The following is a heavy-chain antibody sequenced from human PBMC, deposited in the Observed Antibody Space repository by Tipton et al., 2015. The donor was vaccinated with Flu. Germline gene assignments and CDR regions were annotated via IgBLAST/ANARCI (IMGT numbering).Heavy chain of an antibody. Sequence: TLSLTCAVYGGSFSGYYWSWIRQPPGKGLEWIGEINHSGSTNYNPSLKSRVTISVDTSKNQFSLTVSAVTAADTAVYYFARGGRTTVTQDYWGQGTRVTVPP. D-gene: IGHD4-11*01. J-gene: IGHJ4*02. CDR1: GGSFSGYY. CDR3: ARGGRTTVTQDY. V-gene: IGHV4-34*01. CDR2: INHSGST.